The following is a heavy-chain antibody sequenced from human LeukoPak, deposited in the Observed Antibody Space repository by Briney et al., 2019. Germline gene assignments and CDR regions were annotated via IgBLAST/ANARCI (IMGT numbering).Heavy chain of an antibody. Sequence: GGSLRLSCAASGFTFNSYNMNWVRQAPGKGLEWVSSISSSSSYIYYVDSVKGRFTISRHNARNSLYLQMNSLKASDTAMYYCARVDYYYDSSGYYSGGYYFDYWGQGTLVTVSS. D-gene: IGHD3-22*01. CDR1: GFTFNSYN. CDR2: ISSSSSYI. CDR3: ARVDYYYDSSGYYSGGYYFDY. J-gene: IGHJ4*02. V-gene: IGHV3-21*04.